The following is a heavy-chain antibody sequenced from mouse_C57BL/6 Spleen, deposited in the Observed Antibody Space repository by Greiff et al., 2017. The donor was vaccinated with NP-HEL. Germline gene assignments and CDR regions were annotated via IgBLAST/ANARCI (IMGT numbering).Heavy chain of an antibody. Sequence: EVQLVESGGDLVKPGGSLKLSCAASGFTFSSYGMSWVRQTPDKRLEWVATISSGGSYTYYPDSVKGRFTISRDNAKNTLYLQMSSLKSEDTAMYYCARLGPPFDYWGQGTTLTVSS. CDR3: ARLGPPFDY. J-gene: IGHJ2*01. CDR1: GFTFSSYG. V-gene: IGHV5-6*01. D-gene: IGHD4-1*01. CDR2: ISSGGSYT.